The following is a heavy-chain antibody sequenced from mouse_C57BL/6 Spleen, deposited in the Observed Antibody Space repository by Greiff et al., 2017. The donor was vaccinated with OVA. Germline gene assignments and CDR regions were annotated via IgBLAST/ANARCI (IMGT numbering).Heavy chain of an antibody. J-gene: IGHJ3*01. CDR3: ARDLRGGFAY. CDR1: GYTFTSYW. V-gene: IGHV1-59*01. Sequence: QVQLKQPGAELVRPGTSVKLSCKASGYTFTSYWMHWVKQRPGQGLEWIGVIDPSDSYTNYNQKFKGKATLTVDTSSSTAYMQLSSLTSEDSAVYYCARDLRGGFAYWGQGTLVTVSA. CDR2: IDPSDSYT. D-gene: IGHD3-2*02.